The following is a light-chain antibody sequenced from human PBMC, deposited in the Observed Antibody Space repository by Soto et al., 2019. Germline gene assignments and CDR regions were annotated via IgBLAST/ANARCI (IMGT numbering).Light chain of an antibody. CDR3: MQGGYWPWT. J-gene: IGKJ1*01. CDR1: QSLVYSDGNTY. Sequence: DVVMTQSPLSLPVTLGQPASISCRSSQSLVYSDGNTYLNWFQQRPGQSRRRLIYKVSNRDSGVPDRFSGSGSGTDFTLKISRVEAEDVAVYYCMQGGYWPWTFGQGTKVDIK. CDR2: KVS. V-gene: IGKV2-30*01.